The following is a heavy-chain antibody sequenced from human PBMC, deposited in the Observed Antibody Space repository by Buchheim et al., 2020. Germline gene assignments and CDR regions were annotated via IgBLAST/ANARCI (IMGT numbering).Heavy chain of an antibody. V-gene: IGHV3-23*04. J-gene: IGHJ6*02. CDR1: GFTFSSYD. CDR3: AKASGPSIYNGLDV. Sequence: EVQLVESGGGLVQPGGSLRLSCAASGFTFSSYDMSWVRQAPGKGLEWVSGISGSGGTTYYAGSVKGRFTISRDSSKNTRYLQMNSLRAEDTAVYHCAKASGPSIYNGLDVWGQGTT. CDR2: ISGSGGTT. D-gene: IGHD6-6*01.